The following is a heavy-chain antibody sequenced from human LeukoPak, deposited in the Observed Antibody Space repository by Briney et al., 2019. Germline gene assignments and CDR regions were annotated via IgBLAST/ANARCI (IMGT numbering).Heavy chain of an antibody. V-gene: IGHV4-39*07. J-gene: IGHJ5*02. CDR2: MYYTGNT. Sequence: SETLARTCTVSGGSISSGSYYWGWIRQPPGKGLEWIGSMYYTGNTYHNPSLKSRVTISVDTSKNQFSLKLSSVTAADTAVYYCARPYYYDSRIDPWGQGILVTVSS. CDR3: ARPYYYDSRIDP. CDR1: GGSISSGSYY. D-gene: IGHD3-22*01.